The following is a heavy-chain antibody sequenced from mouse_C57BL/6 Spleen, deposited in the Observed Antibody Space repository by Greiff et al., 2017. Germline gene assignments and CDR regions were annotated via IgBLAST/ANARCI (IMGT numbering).Heavy chain of an antibody. D-gene: IGHD3-2*02. CDR3: AIYSQAWFDF. J-gene: IGHJ2*01. Sequence: VQLQQPGTELVKPGASVKLSCKASGYTFTSYWMHWVKQRPGQGLEWIGNINPSNGGTTYNEKFKSKATLTVDKSSSTAYMQLSGLTSEDSSVYYSAIYSQAWFDFWGQGTTLTVSS. CDR1: GYTFTSYW. CDR2: INPSNGGT. V-gene: IGHV1-53*01.